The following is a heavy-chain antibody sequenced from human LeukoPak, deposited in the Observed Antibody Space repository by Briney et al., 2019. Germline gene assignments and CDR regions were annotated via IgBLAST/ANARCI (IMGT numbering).Heavy chain of an antibody. Sequence: GGSLRLSCAASGFTFSSYAMSWVRQAPGKGLEWVSAISGSGGSTYYADSVKGRFTISRDNSKNTLYLQMNSLRAEDTAVYYCAKTWGSAMAGTCWFDPWGQGTLVTVSS. J-gene: IGHJ5*02. D-gene: IGHD6-19*01. V-gene: IGHV3-23*01. CDR1: GFTFSSYA. CDR2: ISGSGGST. CDR3: AKTWGSAMAGTCWFDP.